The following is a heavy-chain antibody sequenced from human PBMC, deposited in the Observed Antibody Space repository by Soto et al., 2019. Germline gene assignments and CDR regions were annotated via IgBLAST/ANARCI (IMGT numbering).Heavy chain of an antibody. D-gene: IGHD3-3*02. CDR3: ASPKIAFYNWFDP. CDR1: GGSMSSSSHY. V-gene: IGHV4-39*01. Sequence: PSETLSLTCAVSGGSMSSSSHYWGWIRQPPGKGLEWIGSIYYSGTTYYNPSLKSRVTISVDTSKNQFSLNLSSVTAADTAVYYCASPKIAFYNWFDPWGQGTLVTVSS. J-gene: IGHJ5*02. CDR2: IYYSGTT.